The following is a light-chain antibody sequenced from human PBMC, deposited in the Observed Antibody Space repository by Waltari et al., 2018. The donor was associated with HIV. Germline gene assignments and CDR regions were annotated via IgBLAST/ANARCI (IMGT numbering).Light chain of an antibody. J-gene: IGLJ3*02. CDR3: GTWDSSLGGWV. CDR1: SSNIWSNH. CDR2: DNT. Sequence: QSVLTQPPSVSAAPGQKVTISCPGSSSNIWSNHVSWYQQLPGAAPKPLIYDNTERPSGIPDRFSGSKSGTSATLGITGLQTGDEADYYCGTWDSSLGGWVFGGGTKLAVL. V-gene: IGLV1-51*01.